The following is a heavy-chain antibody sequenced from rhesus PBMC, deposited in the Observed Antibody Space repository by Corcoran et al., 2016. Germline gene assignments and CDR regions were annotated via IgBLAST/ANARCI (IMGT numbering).Heavy chain of an antibody. CDR1: GGSISSNY. CDR3: ARGGGVRQRLVHPIFDF. Sequence: QVQLQQWGEGLVKPSETLSLTCAVYGGSISSNYWSWIRQPPGKGLEWIGRIRRGGRTNYNPSLWCRVTLSIHTSKNQFALKLSSVTAADAAVSYCARGGGVRQRLVHPIFDFWGQGLRVTVSS. CDR2: IRRGGRT. V-gene: IGHV4-160*01. D-gene: IGHD6-31*01. J-gene: IGHJ3*01.